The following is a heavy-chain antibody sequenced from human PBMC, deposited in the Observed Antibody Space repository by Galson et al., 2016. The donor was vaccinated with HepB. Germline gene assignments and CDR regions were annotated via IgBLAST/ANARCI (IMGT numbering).Heavy chain of an antibody. D-gene: IGHD2-15*01. Sequence: SLRLSCAASGFTFSTYWMTWVRQAPGRGLEWVANIRRDGNEKNYVDSVKGRFTISRDNAKNSLYLQIDSLRAEDTAVYYCARDTTPFESRGGGTCYFDAFDIWGQGTLVTVSS. CDR2: IRRDGNEK. J-gene: IGHJ3*02. V-gene: IGHV3-7*03. CDR3: ARDTTPFESRGGGTCYFDAFDI. CDR1: GFTFSTYW.